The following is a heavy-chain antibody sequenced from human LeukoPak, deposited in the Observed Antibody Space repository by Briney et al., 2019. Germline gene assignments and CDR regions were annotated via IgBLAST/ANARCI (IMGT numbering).Heavy chain of an antibody. V-gene: IGHV4-59*01. J-gene: IGHJ3*02. CDR3: ARAPDYDILTGYSDDAFDI. CDR2: IYYSGST. CDR1: GGSISSYY. Sequence: PSETLPLTCTVSGGSISSYYWSWIRQPPGKGLEWIGYIYYSGSTNYNPSLKSRVTISVDTSKNQFSLKLSSVTAADTAVYYCARAPDYDILTGYSDDAFDIWGQGTMVTVSS. D-gene: IGHD3-9*01.